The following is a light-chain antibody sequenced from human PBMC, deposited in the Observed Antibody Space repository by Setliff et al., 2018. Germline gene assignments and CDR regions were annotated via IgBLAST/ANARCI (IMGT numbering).Light chain of an antibody. V-gene: IGLV2-14*03. CDR3: SSYSKTAFDV. Sequence: QSALAQPAAVSGSPGQSITISCAGTNSDVGGYDFVSWYQQHPGRAPKLMIYDVTKRPSGVSNRFSGSKSGNTAALTISSLQAEDEADYYCSSYSKTAFDVFGSGTKVTVL. CDR2: DVT. CDR1: NSDVGGYDF. J-gene: IGLJ1*01.